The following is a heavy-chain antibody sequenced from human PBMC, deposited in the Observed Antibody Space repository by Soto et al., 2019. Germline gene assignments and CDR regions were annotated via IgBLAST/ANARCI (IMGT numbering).Heavy chain of an antibody. CDR3: AKGGAVAMSYLPYYYMDV. Sequence: EVQLLESGGGLVQPGGSLRLSCAASGFTFSSYAMSWVRQAPGKGLEWVSAISGSGGSTYYADSGKGRFTISRDNSKNPLYLQMNRLRAEDTAVYYCAKGGAVAMSYLPYYYMDVWGKGTTVTVSS. V-gene: IGHV3-23*01. D-gene: IGHD6-19*01. CDR1: GFTFSSYA. CDR2: ISGSGGST. J-gene: IGHJ6*03.